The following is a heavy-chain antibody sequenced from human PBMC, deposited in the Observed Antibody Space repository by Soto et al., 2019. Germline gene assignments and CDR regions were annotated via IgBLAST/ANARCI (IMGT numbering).Heavy chain of an antibody. J-gene: IGHJ4*02. Sequence: HPGGSLRLSCAASGFIFSTYAMTWVRQAPGKGLEWISYISKSSSSTYYADSVKGRFTISRDNAKNSLFLQMSSLRDEDTAVYFCVRDPDGLTDFDYWGQGTQVTVSS. CDR1: GFIFSTYA. CDR3: VRDPDGLTDFDY. V-gene: IGHV3-48*02. D-gene: IGHD2-8*01. CDR2: ISKSSSST.